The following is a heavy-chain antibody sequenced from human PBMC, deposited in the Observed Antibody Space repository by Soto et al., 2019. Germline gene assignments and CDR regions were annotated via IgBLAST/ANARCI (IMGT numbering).Heavy chain of an antibody. J-gene: IGHJ4*02. CDR1: GGAVGDGDYY. Sequence: SETLSLTCTVSGGAVGDGDYYWNWIRQPPGKGLEWIGYISYSGSIYSNPSLQSRMTISVDSSKTHFSLRLTSVTAADTAVYYCARAGLGRGYFDSWGQGSRVTVSS. D-gene: IGHD3-10*01. CDR2: ISYSGSI. CDR3: ARAGLGRGYFDS. V-gene: IGHV4-30-4*01.